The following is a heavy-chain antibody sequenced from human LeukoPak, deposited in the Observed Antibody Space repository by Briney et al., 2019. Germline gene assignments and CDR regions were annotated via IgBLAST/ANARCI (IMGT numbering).Heavy chain of an antibody. CDR1: GDSVSSHSYY. D-gene: IGHD4/OR15-4a*01. V-gene: IGHV4-61*01. CDR3: ARYYGATGSLDY. CDR2: IYSSGST. J-gene: IGHJ4*02. Sequence: PSETLSLTCSVSGDSVSSHSYYWSWIRQPPGKGLEWIGCIYSSGSTNYNPPLKSRVTISVDTSRNQFSLRLSSVTAADTAVYYCARYYGATGSLDYWGQGTLVTVSS.